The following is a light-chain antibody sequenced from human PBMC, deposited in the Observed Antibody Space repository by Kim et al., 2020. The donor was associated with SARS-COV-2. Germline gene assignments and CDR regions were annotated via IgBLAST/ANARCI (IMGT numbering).Light chain of an antibody. Sequence: SSELTQDPAVSVALGQTVRITCQGDSLRSYYASWYQQKPGQAPVLVIYGKNNRPSGIPDRFSGSSSGNTASLTITGARAEDEADYYCNSRDSSGNHLRVFGTGTKVTVL. J-gene: IGLJ1*01. CDR3: NSRDSSGNHLRV. CDR2: GKN. V-gene: IGLV3-19*01. CDR1: SLRSYY.